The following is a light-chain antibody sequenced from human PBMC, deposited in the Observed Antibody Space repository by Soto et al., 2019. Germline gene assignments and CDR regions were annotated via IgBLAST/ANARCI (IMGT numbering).Light chain of an antibody. Sequence: EIVMTQSPATLSVSPWERATLSCRASQSVSSYLAWYQQKPGQAPRLLIYDASNRATGIPARFSGSGSGTDFTLTISSLEPEDFAVYYCQQRSNWPLNFGGGTKVDI. CDR1: QSVSSY. V-gene: IGKV3-11*01. J-gene: IGKJ4*01. CDR2: DAS. CDR3: QQRSNWPLN.